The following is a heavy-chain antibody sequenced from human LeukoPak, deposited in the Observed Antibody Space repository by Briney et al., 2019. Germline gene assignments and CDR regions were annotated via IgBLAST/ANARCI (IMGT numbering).Heavy chain of an antibody. V-gene: IGHV4-59*01. D-gene: IGHD3-3*01. J-gene: IGHJ6*02. CDR1: GGSISSYY. CDR2: IYYSGST. CDR3: ARAGYDFWSGYLDYYYYGMDV. Sequence: SETLSLTCAVSGGSISSYYWSWIRQPPGKGLEWIGYIYYSGSTNYNPSLKSRVTISVDTSKNQFSLKLSSVTAADTAVYYCARAGYDFWSGYLDYYYYGMDVWGQGTTVTVSS.